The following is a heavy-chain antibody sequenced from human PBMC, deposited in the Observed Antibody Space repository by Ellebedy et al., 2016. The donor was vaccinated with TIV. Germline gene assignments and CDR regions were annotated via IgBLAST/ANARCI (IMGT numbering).Heavy chain of an antibody. V-gene: IGHV1-18*01. Sequence: ASVKVSXXASGYTFTSYGISWVRQAPGQGLEWMGWISAYNGNTNYAQKLQGRVTMTTDTSTSTAYMELRSLRSDDTAVYYCAKDGRLAHIVVNWGQGTLVTVSS. CDR1: GYTFTSYG. D-gene: IGHD2-21*01. J-gene: IGHJ4*02. CDR2: ISAYNGNT. CDR3: AKDGRLAHIVVN.